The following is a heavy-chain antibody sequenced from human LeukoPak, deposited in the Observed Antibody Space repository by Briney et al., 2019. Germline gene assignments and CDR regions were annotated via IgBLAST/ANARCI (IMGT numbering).Heavy chain of an antibody. D-gene: IGHD3/OR15-3a*01. J-gene: IGHJ4*02. CDR2: IYYSGST. CDR1: GGSISSYY. CDR3: ASGDGLVISFGIWSPSYQWDY. V-gene: IGHV4-59*08. Sequence: PSETLSLTCNVSGGSISSYYWSWIRQPPGKELQWIGYIYYSGSTNYNPSLKSRVAMSVDTSKNQFSLKVTSVTAADTAVYYCASGDGLVISFGIWSPSYQWDYWGQGTLVTVSS.